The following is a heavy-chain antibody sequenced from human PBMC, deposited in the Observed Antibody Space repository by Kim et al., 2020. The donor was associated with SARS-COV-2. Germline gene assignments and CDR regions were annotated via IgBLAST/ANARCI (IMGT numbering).Heavy chain of an antibody. J-gene: IGHJ4*02. V-gene: IGHV4-34*01. D-gene: IGHD3-10*01. CDR3: ARGTYYYGSWSIDY. Sequence: NPSRKSRLTISVDTSKTQFSLKLSSVTAADTAVYSCARGTYYYGSWSIDYWGQGTLVTVSS.